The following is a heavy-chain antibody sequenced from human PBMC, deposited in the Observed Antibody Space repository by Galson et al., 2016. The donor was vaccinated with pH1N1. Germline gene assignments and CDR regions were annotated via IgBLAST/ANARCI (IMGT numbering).Heavy chain of an antibody. J-gene: IGHJ3*01. CDR3: TRDRLHNGENVFDV. CDR1: GYTFTAHY. Sequence: SVKVSCKAFGYTFTAHYVHWVRQAPGQGLECMGYINPDGTDIKYVQKFRGRVTMTTDTSLRTAFLDLSGLRSDDTAIYYCTRDRLHNGENVFDVWGQGTVVTVSS. CDR2: INPDGTDI. D-gene: IGHD3-16*01. V-gene: IGHV1-2*02.